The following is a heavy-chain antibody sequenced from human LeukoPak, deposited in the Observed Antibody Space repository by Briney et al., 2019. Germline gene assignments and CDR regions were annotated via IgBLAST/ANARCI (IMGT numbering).Heavy chain of an antibody. CDR2: IKQDGSEK. V-gene: IGHV3-7*01. CDR1: GFTFGGYW. J-gene: IGHJ4*02. CDR3: ARYRHLGY. Sequence: GSLRLSCVASGFTFGGYWMSWVRQAPGKGLEWVANIKQDGSEKYYVDSVKGRFTISRDNGKNSLYLQTNSLRAEDTAVYYCARYRHLGYWGQGTLVTVSS.